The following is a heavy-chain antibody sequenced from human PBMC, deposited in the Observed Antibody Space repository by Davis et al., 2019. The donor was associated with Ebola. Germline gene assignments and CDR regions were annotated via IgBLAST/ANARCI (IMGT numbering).Heavy chain of an antibody. CDR2: INYSGGST. D-gene: IGHD4-17*01. CDR1: GFTFSSYA. V-gene: IGHV3-23*01. J-gene: IGHJ6*02. Sequence: ALRLSCAASGFTFSSYAMTWVRQAPGKGLEWVSTINYSGGSTYYADSVKGRFTISRDNSKNTLYLQMNSLRAEDTAVYYCAKHRVTTGYYDMDVWGQGTTVTVSS. CDR3: AKHRVTTGYYDMDV.